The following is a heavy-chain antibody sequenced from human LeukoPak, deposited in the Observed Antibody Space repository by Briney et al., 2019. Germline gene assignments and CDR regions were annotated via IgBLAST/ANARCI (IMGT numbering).Heavy chain of an antibody. Sequence: SGTLSLTCAVSGGSISSSNWWSWVRQPPGKGLEWIGEIYNSGSTNYNPSLKSRVTISVDKSKNQFSLKLSSVTAADTAVYYCARVERVGATPPGMAANWGQGTLVTVSS. D-gene: IGHD1-26*01. J-gene: IGHJ4*02. CDR1: GGSISSSNW. CDR2: IYNSGST. CDR3: ARVERVGATPPGMAAN. V-gene: IGHV4-4*02.